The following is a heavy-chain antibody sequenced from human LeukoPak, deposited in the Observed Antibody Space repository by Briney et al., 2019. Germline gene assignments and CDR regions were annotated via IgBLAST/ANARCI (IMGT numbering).Heavy chain of an antibody. V-gene: IGHV4-34*01. CDR1: GGSFSGYY. D-gene: IGHD2-2*01. CDR2: INHSGST. Sequence: SETLSLTCAVYGGSFSGYYWSWIRQPPGKGLEWIGEINHSGSTNYNPSIESRVTISVDTSRNQFSLKLSSVTAADTAVYYCARAFRYCSSTSCYSAGATKYNWFDPWGQGTLVTVSS. CDR3: ARAFRYCSSTSCYSAGATKYNWFDP. J-gene: IGHJ5*02.